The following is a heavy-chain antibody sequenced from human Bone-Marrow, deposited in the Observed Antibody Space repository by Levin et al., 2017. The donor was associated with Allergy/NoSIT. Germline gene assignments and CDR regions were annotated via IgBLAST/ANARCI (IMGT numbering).Heavy chain of an antibody. CDR2: ISWNSITI. D-gene: IGHD6-19*01. Sequence: GGSLRLSCAASGFTFGDYAMNWVRQAPGKGLEWVSGISWNSITIGYADSVKGRFTISRDNAKNSLYLQMNSLRAEDTALYYCAKGLAGTGYYFDHWGQGTLVTVSS. CDR1: GFTFGDYA. CDR3: AKGLAGTGYYFDH. V-gene: IGHV3-9*01. J-gene: IGHJ4*02.